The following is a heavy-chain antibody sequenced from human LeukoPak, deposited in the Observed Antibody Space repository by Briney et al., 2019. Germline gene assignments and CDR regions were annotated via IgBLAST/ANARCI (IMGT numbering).Heavy chain of an antibody. CDR1: GYTFTNYY. V-gene: IGHV1-46*01. Sequence: GASVKVSCKASGYTFTNYYIHWVRQAPGQGPEWMGIINPSGGSTSYTQKFQGRVTMTRDMSTSTVYMELSSLRSEDTAVYYCARVLHPGPFDYWGQGTLVTVSS. CDR2: INPSGGST. J-gene: IGHJ4*02. CDR3: ARVLHPGPFDY.